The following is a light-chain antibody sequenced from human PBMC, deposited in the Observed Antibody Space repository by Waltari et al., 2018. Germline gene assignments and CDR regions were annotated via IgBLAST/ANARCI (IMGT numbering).Light chain of an antibody. J-gene: IGLJ3*02. V-gene: IGLV1-40*01. CDR2: GNN. Sequence: QSILTQPTSVSGAPGQRVTISCTGSSSNIGAGHDVHWYQAFPGTAPKLLIYGNNNRPSGVSDRFAGSKSGSSASLAIIGLQAEDEADYYCQSFDSNVRGGVVFGGGTKVTVL. CDR3: QSFDSNVRGGVV. CDR1: SSNIGAGHD.